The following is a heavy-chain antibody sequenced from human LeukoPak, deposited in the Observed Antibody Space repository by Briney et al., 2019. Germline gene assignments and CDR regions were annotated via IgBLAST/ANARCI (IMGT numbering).Heavy chain of an antibody. CDR2: INHSGST. D-gene: IGHD3-10*01. CDR1: GGSISSSSYY. J-gene: IGHJ4*02. Sequence: PSETLSLTCTVSGGSISSSSYYWSWIRQPPGTGLEWIGEINHSGSTNYNPSLKSRVTISVDTSKNQFSLKLSSVTAADTAVYYCARQRPFGTRFDYWGQGTLVTVSS. CDR3: ARQRPFGTRFDY. V-gene: IGHV4-39*01.